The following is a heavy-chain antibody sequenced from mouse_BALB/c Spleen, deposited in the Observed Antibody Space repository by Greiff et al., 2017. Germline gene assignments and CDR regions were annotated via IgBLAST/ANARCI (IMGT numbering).Heavy chain of an antibody. CDR1: GFTFSSYA. Sequence: EVQGVESGGGLVKPGGSLKLSCAASGFTFSSYAMSWVRQSPEKRLEWVAEISSGGSYTYYPDTVTGRFTISRDNAKNTLYLEMSSLRSEDTAMYYCARDYGDWYFDVWGAGTTVTVSS. CDR3: ARDYGDWYFDV. CDR2: ISSGGSYT. D-gene: IGHD1-2*01. J-gene: IGHJ1*01. V-gene: IGHV5-9-4*01.